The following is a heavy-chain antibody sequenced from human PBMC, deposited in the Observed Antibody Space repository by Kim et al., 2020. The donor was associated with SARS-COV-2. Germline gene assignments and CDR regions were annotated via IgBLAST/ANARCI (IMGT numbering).Heavy chain of an antibody. CDR2: INHSGST. CDR1: GGSFSGYY. Sequence: SETLSLTCAVYGGSFSGYYWSWIRQPPGKGLEWIGEINHSGSTNYNPSLKSRVTISVDTSKNQFSLKLSSVTAADTAVYYCARGRNDSGWYPQLRYFDYWGQGTLVTVSS. CDR3: ARGRNDSGWYPQLRYFDY. J-gene: IGHJ4*02. D-gene: IGHD6-19*01. V-gene: IGHV4-34*01.